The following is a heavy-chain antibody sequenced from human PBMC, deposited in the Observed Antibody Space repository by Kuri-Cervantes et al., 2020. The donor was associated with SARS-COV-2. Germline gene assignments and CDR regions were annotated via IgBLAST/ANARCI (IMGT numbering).Heavy chain of an antibody. CDR1: GGTFSSYA. J-gene: IGHJ6*04. CDR2: ISAYNGNA. D-gene: IGHD2-2*01. V-gene: IGHV1-18*01. CDR3: ARALGVPAATPGEI. Sequence: GESLKISCKASGGTFSSYAISWVRQAPGQGLEWMGWISAYNGNANYAQKLQGRVTMTTDTSTSTAYMELRSLRSDDTAVYYCARALGVPAATPGEIWGKGTTVTVSS.